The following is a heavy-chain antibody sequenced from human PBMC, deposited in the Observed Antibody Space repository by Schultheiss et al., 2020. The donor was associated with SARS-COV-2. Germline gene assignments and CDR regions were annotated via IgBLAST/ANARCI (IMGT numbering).Heavy chain of an antibody. Sequence: GESLKISCAASGFTFSSYGMHWVRQAPGKGLEWVAFIWYDGSNQYYADSLKGRFTISRDNSKGTLYLQMNNLRAEDTAVYYCARGEGSIGWFHFWGPGTLVTVSS. CDR1: GFTFSSYG. D-gene: IGHD3-3*02. CDR2: IWYDGSNQ. CDR3: ARGEGSIGWFHF. J-gene: IGHJ5*01. V-gene: IGHV3-33*01.